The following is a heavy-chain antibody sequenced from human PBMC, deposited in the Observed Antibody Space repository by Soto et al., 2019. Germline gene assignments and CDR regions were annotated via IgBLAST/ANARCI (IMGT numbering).Heavy chain of an antibody. J-gene: IGHJ5*02. Sequence: EVQLLESGGGLGQPGGSLRLSCATSGFTFKNYPLAWVRQSAGKGLQWVSSISGSGAERSYADSVKGRFTISRDDSQNTMYQKMSSLRVHAPATYYGAKGSLIFGEGVYAGFDPGGQGPLVVFSS. D-gene: IGHD3-10*02. CDR1: GFTFKNYP. V-gene: IGHV3-23*01. CDR3: AKGSLIFGEGVYAGFDP. CDR2: ISGSGAER.